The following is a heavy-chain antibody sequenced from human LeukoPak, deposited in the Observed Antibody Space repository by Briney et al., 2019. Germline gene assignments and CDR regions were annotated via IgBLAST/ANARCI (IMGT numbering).Heavy chain of an antibody. V-gene: IGHV3-15*01. CDR3: TTEKGLTIFGVVDY. Sequence: GGSLRLSCAASGFTFSNAWMSWVRQASGKGLEWVGRIKSKTDGGTTDYAAPVKGRFTISRDDSKNTLYLQMNSLKTEDTAVYYCTTEKGLTIFGVVDYWGQGTLVTVSS. D-gene: IGHD3-3*01. CDR1: GFTFSNAW. J-gene: IGHJ4*02. CDR2: IKSKTDGGTT.